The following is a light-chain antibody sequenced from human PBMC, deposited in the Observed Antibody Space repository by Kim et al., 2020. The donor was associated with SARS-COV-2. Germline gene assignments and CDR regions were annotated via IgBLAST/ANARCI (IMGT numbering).Light chain of an antibody. CDR1: QSIRMF. J-gene: IGKJ1*01. Sequence: ASVGNRVTITCRASQSIRMFLNWDQQKSGKAPKLLIYAAASLQSGVPSRFSGSGSGTEFTLTISSLQPEDFATYYCQQSYSTLWTFGQGTKVDIK. V-gene: IGKV1-39*01. CDR2: AAA. CDR3: QQSYSTLWT.